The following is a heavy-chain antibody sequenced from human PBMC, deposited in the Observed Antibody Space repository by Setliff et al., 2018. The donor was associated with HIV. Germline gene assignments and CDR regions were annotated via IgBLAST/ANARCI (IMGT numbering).Heavy chain of an antibody. J-gene: IGHJ4*02. Sequence: SETLSLTCAVSGGSISSSNWWSWVRQAPGEGLEWIGSIYYSGSTNYNPSLKSRVTISVDTSKNQLSLKLNSVTAADTAVYFCAREIYGGNSRPFDYWGQGTQVTVSS. D-gene: IGHD4-17*01. V-gene: IGHV4-4*02. CDR2: IYYSGST. CDR1: GGSISSSNW. CDR3: AREIYGGNSRPFDY.